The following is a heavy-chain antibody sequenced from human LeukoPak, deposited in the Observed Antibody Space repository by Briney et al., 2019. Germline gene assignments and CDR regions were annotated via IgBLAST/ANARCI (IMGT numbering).Heavy chain of an antibody. D-gene: IGHD2-2*01. V-gene: IGHV3-7*01. CDR3: ARVGSTSWYLDY. CDR1: GFAFSHYW. Sequence: QTGGSLRLSCAASGFAFSHYWMSWVRQAPGKGLEWLANIRQDGSDNYYADSVKGRFTFSRDNARNSMYLQMSSLRADDTAVYYCARVGSTSWYLDYWGQGTLVTVSS. CDR2: IRQDGSDN. J-gene: IGHJ4*02.